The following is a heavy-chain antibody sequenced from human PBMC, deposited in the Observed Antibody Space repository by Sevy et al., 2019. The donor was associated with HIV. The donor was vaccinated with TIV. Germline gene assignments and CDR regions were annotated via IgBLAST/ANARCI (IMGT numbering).Heavy chain of an antibody. V-gene: IGHV3-30*02. CDR3: VKEGGGEGGDH. CDR1: GFSYSSYG. CDR2: IQNDGSNK. D-gene: IGHD2-21*01. Sequence: GGSLRLSCAASGFSYSSYGMHWVRQAPGKGLERVAYIQNDGSNKDYEDSVKGRFTISRDNSKNTLDLQMNSLRVEDTAVYYCVKEGGGEGGDHWGQGTLVTVSS. J-gene: IGHJ4*02.